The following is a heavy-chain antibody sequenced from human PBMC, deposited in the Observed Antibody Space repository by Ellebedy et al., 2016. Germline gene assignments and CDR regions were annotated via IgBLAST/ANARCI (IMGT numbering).Heavy chain of an antibody. J-gene: IGHJ6*02. CDR3: ARVGGLRYCSSTSCYYYYGMDV. Sequence: GGSLRLXCAASGFTFSSYAMHWVRQAPGKGLEWVAVISYDGSNKYYADSVKGRFTISRDNSKNTLYLQMNSLRAEDTAVYYCARVGGLRYCSSTSCYYYYGMDVWGQGTTVTVSS. V-gene: IGHV3-30-3*01. D-gene: IGHD2-2*01. CDR1: GFTFSSYA. CDR2: ISYDGSNK.